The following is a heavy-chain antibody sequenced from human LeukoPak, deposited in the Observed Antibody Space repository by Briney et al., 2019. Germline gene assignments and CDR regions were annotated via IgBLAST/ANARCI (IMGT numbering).Heavy chain of an antibody. D-gene: IGHD3-3*01. CDR2: INTDGSSP. J-gene: IGHJ4*02. V-gene: IGHV3-74*01. CDR1: GFTFSAYW. CDR3: ARGSEWSSGVSEY. Sequence: PGGSLRLSCAASGFTFSAYWMHWVRQAPGKGLVWVSRINTDGSSPTYAASVKGRLTISRDNAKNTLYLQMNSLTAEDTAVYYCARGSEWSSGVSEYWGQGTLVTVSS.